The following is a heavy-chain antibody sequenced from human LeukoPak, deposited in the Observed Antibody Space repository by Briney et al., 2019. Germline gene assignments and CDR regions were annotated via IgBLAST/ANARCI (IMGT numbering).Heavy chain of an antibody. Sequence: GGSLRLSCAASGFTFNTYTMNWVRQAPGKGLEWVSSITASNTAIYSADSVKGRFTISRDNAKNFLYLQMNSLRAEDTAVYYCARTYYDILTGYNPYFDYWGQGILVTVSS. CDR1: GFTFNTYT. J-gene: IGHJ4*02. CDR3: ARTYYDILTGYNPYFDY. V-gene: IGHV3-21*01. D-gene: IGHD3-9*01. CDR2: ITASNTAI.